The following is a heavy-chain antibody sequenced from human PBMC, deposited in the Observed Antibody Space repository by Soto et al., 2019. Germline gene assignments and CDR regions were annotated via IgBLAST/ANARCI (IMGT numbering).Heavy chain of an antibody. CDR2: INAGNGNT. CDR3: AREERGWELPSNNWFDP. V-gene: IGHV1-3*01. D-gene: IGHD1-26*01. J-gene: IGHJ5*02. CDR1: GYTFTSYA. Sequence: GASVKVSCKASGYTFTSYAMHWVRQAPGQRLEWMGWINAGNGNTKYSQKFQGRVTITRDTSASTAYMELSSLRSEDTAVYYCAREERGWELPSNNWFDPWGQGTLVTVSS.